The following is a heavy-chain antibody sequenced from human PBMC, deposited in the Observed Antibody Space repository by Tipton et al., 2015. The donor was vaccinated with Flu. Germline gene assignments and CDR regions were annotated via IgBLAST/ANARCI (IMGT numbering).Heavy chain of an antibody. CDR3: TKLSGQDYSYGYYLFDY. J-gene: IGHJ4*02. D-gene: IGHD5-18*01. V-gene: IGHV3-30*18. CDR1: GITFSSYG. CDR2: ISYDGNKK. Sequence: QLVQSGGGLIQPGGSLRLSCAVSGITFSSYGMHWVRQAPGKGLEWVALISYDGNKKYYGDSVKGRFTISRDDSKNTPYLQMNSLRAEDTAVYYCTKLSGQDYSYGYYLFDYWGQGTLVTVSS.